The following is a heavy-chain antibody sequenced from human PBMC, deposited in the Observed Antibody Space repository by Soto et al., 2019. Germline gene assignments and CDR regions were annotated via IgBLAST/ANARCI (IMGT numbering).Heavy chain of an antibody. CDR1: GGSIISSNW. CDR3: ARRDSSRSTSLFYFDY. J-gene: IGHJ4*02. D-gene: IGHD6-6*01. CDR2: IYHSGST. Sequence: NPSETLSLTCAVSGGSIISSNWWNWVRQPPGKGLEWIGEIYHSGSTYYKPSLKSRVAMSVDTSKNQFSLNLTSATAAVPAVYSFARRDSSRSTSLFYFDYWGQGVLVAVSS. V-gene: IGHV4-4*02.